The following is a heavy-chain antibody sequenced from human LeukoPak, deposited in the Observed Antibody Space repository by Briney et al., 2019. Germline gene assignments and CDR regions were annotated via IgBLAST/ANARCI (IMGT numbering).Heavy chain of an antibody. J-gene: IGHJ6*03. CDR2: IYSGGST. D-gene: IGHD5-18*01. V-gene: IGHV3-66*01. CDR3: ARVEGGYSSAGYYYYYMDV. Sequence: PGGSLRLSCAASGFTVSSNYMSWVRQAPGKGLEWVSVIYSGGSTYYADSVKGRFTISRDNSKNTLYLQMNSLRAEDTAVYYCARVEGGYSSAGYYYYYMDVWGKGTTVTISS. CDR1: GFTVSSNY.